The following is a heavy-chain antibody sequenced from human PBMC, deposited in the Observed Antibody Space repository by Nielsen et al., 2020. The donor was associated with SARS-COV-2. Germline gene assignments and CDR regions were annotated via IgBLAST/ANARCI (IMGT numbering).Heavy chain of an antibody. CDR1: GGSFSGYY. Sequence: SQTLSLTCAVYGGSFSGYYWSWIRQPPGKGLEWIGEINHSGSTNYNPSLKSRVTISVDTSKNQFSLKLSSVTAADTAVYYCARARDLGYWGQGTLVTVSS. D-gene: IGHD7-27*01. V-gene: IGHV4-34*01. CDR2: INHSGST. CDR3: ARARDLGY. J-gene: IGHJ4*02.